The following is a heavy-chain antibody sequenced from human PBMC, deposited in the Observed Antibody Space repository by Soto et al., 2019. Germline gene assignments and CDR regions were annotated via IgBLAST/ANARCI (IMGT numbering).Heavy chain of an antibody. J-gene: IGHJ5*02. V-gene: IGHV4-30-2*01. CDR3: ARGARYCSSTSCDPPLFDP. Sequence: SETLSLTCAVSGGSISSGGYSGSGIRQPPGKGLEWIGYIYHSGSTYYNPSLKSRVTISVDRSKNQFSLKLSSVTAADTAVYYCARGARYCSSTSCDPPLFDPWGQGTLVTVSS. D-gene: IGHD2-2*01. CDR1: GGSISSGGYS. CDR2: IYHSGST.